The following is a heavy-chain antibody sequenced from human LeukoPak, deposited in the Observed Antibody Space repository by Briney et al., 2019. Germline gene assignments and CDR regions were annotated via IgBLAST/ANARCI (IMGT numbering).Heavy chain of an antibody. J-gene: IGHJ6*02. V-gene: IGHV4-30-2*01. Sequence: PSETLSLTCAVSGGSISSGGYSWSWIRQPPGKGLEWIGYIYHSGSTNYNPSLKSRVTISVDTSKNQFSLKLSSVTAADTAVYYCARHNNYYYGMDVWGQGTTVTVSS. CDR3: ARHNNYYYGMDV. CDR2: IYHSGST. CDR1: GGSISSGGYS.